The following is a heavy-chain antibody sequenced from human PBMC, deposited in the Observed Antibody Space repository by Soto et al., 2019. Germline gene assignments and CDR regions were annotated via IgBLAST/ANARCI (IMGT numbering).Heavy chain of an antibody. CDR2: INPNGGST. V-gene: IGHV1-46*03. J-gene: IGHJ6*03. CDR1: GYTFINYY. D-gene: IGHD6-6*01. CDR3: VRATAARQRDYSYHYYLHI. Sequence: QVQLVQSGAEVKKPGASVKVSCKASGYTFINYYIHWVRHAPGQGLEWMGVINPNGGSTVYAQKFPGRVTLTRDTSTSTVYVELSSLRSGDTAVYFCVRATAARQRDYSYHYYLHIWGKGTTVTVSS.